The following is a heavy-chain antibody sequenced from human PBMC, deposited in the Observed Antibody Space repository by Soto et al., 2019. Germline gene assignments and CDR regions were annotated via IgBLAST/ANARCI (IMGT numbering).Heavy chain of an antibody. CDR1: GYTFTSYG. J-gene: IGHJ5*02. V-gene: IGHV1-18*01. CDR3: ARPHGTVAGHDWFDP. Sequence: QVQLVQSGAEVKKPGASVKVSCKASGYTFTSYGISWVRQAPGQGLEWMGWISAYNGNTNYAQKLQGRVTMTTDTSTSTAYVDLRSLRFDDTAVYYCARPHGTVAGHDWFDPWGQGTLVTVSS. CDR2: ISAYNGNT. D-gene: IGHD6-19*01.